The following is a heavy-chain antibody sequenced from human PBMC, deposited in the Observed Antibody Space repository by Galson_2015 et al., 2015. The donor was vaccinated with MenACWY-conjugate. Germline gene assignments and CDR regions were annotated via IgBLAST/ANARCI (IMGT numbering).Heavy chain of an antibody. CDR3: ARTTDYYDSSGYYGDFDY. Sequence: ETLSLTCSVSGFSISSGFYWGWIRQAPGKGLEWVANIRGDGSEKFYVDSVKGRFTISRDNAKNSLYLQLNSLRAEDTAVYYCARTTDYYDSSGYYGDFDYWGQGTLVTVSS. CDR2: IRGDGSEK. J-gene: IGHJ4*02. V-gene: IGHV3-7*03. D-gene: IGHD3-22*01. CDR1: GFSISSGFY.